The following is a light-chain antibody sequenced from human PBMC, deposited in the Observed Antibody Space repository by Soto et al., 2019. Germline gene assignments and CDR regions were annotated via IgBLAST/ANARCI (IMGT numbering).Light chain of an antibody. CDR3: QSYDATNQV. CDR2: EDN. CDR1: SGSIASNY. Sequence: NFMLTQPHSASESPGKTVIISCTRSSGSIASNYVQWYQQRPGSSPTTVIYEDNQRPSGVPDRFSGSIDSSSNSASLTSSGLETEDEADYYCQSYDATNQVFGGGTKLTVL. J-gene: IGLJ3*02. V-gene: IGLV6-57*01.